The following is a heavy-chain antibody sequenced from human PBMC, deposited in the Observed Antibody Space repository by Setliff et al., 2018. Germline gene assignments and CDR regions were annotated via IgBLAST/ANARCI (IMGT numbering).Heavy chain of an antibody. CDR1: GYSISSGHF. Sequence: SSETLSLTCGVSGYSISSGHFWGWIRQPPGKGLEWLGNIFHSGSTYYNPTLNSRVTMSVDTSKNQFSLNLTSVTAAEPALYFCARDNTIPGTPALGTSWLSPFDYWGQGTLVTVSS. CDR2: IFHSGST. D-gene: IGHD1-7*01. CDR3: ARDNTIPGTPALGTSWLSPFDY. V-gene: IGHV4-38-2*01. J-gene: IGHJ4*02.